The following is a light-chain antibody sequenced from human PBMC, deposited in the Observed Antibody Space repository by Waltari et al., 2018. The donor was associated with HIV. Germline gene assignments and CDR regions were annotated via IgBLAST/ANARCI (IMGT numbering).Light chain of an antibody. CDR3: QQYGSSRIT. Sequence: EIVLTQSPGTLSLSPGERATLSCRARQSVSSSYLAWYQQKPGQAPRLLIYGASSRATGIPDRFSGSGSGTDFTLTISRLEPEDFAVYYCQQYGSSRITFGQGTRLEIK. J-gene: IGKJ5*01. V-gene: IGKV3-20*01. CDR2: GAS. CDR1: QSVSSSY.